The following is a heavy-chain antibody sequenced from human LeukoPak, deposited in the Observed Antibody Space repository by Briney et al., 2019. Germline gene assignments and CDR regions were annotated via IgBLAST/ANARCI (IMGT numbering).Heavy chain of an antibody. CDR3: ARSAEYYGSGSYYGY. Sequence: PGGSQRLSCAASGFTFSSYGMHWVRQAPGKGLGWVAVISYDGSNKYYADSVKGRFTISRDNSKNTLYLQMNSLRAEDTAVYYCARSAEYYGSGSYYGYWGQGTLVTVSS. V-gene: IGHV3-30*19. J-gene: IGHJ4*02. CDR2: ISYDGSNK. CDR1: GFTFSSYG. D-gene: IGHD3-10*01.